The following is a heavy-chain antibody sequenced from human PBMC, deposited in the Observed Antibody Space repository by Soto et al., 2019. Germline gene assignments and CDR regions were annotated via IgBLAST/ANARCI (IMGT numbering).Heavy chain of an antibody. CDR1: GYTFTGYY. CDR3: ARGIAARPFWFDP. CDR2: INPNSGGT. J-gene: IGHJ5*02. V-gene: IGHV1-2*04. D-gene: IGHD6-6*01. Sequence: ASVKVSCKASGYTFTGYYIHWVRQAPGQGLEWMGWINPNSGGTNYAQKFQGWVTMTRDTSISTAYMELSRLRSDDTAVYYCARGIAARPFWFDPWGQGTLVTVSS.